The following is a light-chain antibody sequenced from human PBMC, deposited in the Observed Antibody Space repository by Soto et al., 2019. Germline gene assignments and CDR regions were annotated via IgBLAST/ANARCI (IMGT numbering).Light chain of an antibody. CDR3: QQYNDNWT. J-gene: IGKJ1*01. V-gene: IGKV1-5*03. CDR1: QSVSRW. Sequence: DIQMTPCPSTLSASVGDRVTITFRASQSVSRWLAWYQQKPGKAPKLLIYKASTLESGVPSRFSGSGSGTEFTLAISSLQPDDSATYYCQQYNDNWTFGQGTKVDIK. CDR2: KAS.